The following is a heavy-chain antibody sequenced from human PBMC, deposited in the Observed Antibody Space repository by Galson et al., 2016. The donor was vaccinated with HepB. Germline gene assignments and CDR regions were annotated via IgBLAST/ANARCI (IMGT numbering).Heavy chain of an antibody. V-gene: IGHV3-33*03. CDR2: IWYDGRNK. J-gene: IGHJ6*02. CDR3: AKGGELRGVYYYYGMDV. CDR1: GFTFSSYG. Sequence: SLRLSCAASGFTFSSYGMHWVRQAPGKGLEWVAVIWYDGRNKYYADSVKGRFTIPRDNSKNTLYMQMNSLRAEDTAVYYCAKGGELRGVYYYYGMDVWGQGTTVTVSS. D-gene: IGHD1-26*01.